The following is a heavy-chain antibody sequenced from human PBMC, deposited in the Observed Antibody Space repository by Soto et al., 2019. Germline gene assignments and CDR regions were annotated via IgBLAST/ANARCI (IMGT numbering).Heavy chain of an antibody. V-gene: IGHV4-39*01. J-gene: IGHJ4*02. Sequence: NPSETLSLTCTVSGGSISSSSYYWGWIRQPPGKGLEWIGSIYYSGSTYYNPSLKSRVTISVDTSKTQFSLQLSSVTAADTAVYYCARHPWEMARGAWDYWGQGTLVTVSS. CDR3: ARHPWEMARGAWDY. D-gene: IGHD1-26*01. CDR1: GGSISSSSYY. CDR2: IYYSGST.